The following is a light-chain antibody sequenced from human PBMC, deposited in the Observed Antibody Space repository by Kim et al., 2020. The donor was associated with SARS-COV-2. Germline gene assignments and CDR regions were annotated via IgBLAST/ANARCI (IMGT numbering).Light chain of an antibody. CDR2: KDS. CDR3: LSADSSGTYAV. CDR1: ALPKKY. J-gene: IGLJ7*01. Sequence: SYELTQPPSVSVSLGQMARITCSGEALPKKYAYWYQQKPGQFPVLVIYKDSERPSGIPERFSGSSSGTIVTLTISGVQAEDEAEYYCLSADSSGTYAVFGGGTQLTVL. V-gene: IGLV3-16*01.